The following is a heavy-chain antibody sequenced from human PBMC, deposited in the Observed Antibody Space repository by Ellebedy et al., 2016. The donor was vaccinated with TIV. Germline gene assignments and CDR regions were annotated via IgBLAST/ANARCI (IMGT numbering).Heavy chain of an antibody. D-gene: IGHD3-10*01. CDR3: AKDSGKYGWNSEY. V-gene: IGHV3-23*01. Sequence: PGGSLRLSCAASGISLRSYAMSRVRQAPGKGLEWVSTIGGTGGTTYYRESVKGRFTVSRDTSKNTLYLQMNSLRAEDTAIYYCAKDSGKYGWNSEYWGQGTQVTVSS. CDR2: IGGTGGTT. CDR1: GISLRSYA. J-gene: IGHJ4*02.